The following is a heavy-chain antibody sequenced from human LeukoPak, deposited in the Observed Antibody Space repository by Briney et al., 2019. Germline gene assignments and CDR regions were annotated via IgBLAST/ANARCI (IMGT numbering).Heavy chain of an antibody. CDR2: INPNSGGT. J-gene: IGHJ5*02. CDR1: GYTFTGYY. V-gene: IGHV1-2*04. D-gene: IGHD3-10*01. CDR3: AREVKDYSNWFDP. Sequence: GASVKVSCKASGYTFTGYYMHWVRQAPGQGLEWMGWINPNSGGTNYAQKFQGWVTMTRDTSISTAYMELSSLRSEDTAVYYCAREVKDYSNWFDPWGQGTLVTVSS.